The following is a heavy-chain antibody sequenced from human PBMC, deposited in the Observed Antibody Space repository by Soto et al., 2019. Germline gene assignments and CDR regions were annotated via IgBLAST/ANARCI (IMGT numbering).Heavy chain of an antibody. CDR1: GGSVSSGSYY. CDR2: IYHSGST. D-gene: IGHD3-10*01. V-gene: IGHV4-61*01. J-gene: IGHJ3*02. Sequence: SETLSLTCTVSGGSVSSGSYYWSWIRQPPGKGLEWIGYIYHSGSTNYNPSLKSRVTISVDTSKNQFSLKLSSVTAADTAVYYCARAILVRGVAINRSDGFDMWGQGTMVTVSS. CDR3: ARAILVRGVAINRSDGFDM.